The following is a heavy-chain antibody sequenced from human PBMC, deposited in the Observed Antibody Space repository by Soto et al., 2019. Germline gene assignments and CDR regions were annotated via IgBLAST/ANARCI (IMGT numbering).Heavy chain of an antibody. D-gene: IGHD2-2*01. J-gene: IGHJ6*03. CDR3: AREVGVCSSTSCPYYYYYMDV. Sequence: SVKVSCKASGYTFTSYAMHWVRQAPGQGLEWMGRIIPILGIANYAQKFQGRVTITADKSTSTAYMELSSLRSEDTTVYYCAREVGVCSSTSCPYYYYYMDVWGKGTTVTVSS. CDR1: GYTFTSYA. V-gene: IGHV1-69*04. CDR2: IIPILGIA.